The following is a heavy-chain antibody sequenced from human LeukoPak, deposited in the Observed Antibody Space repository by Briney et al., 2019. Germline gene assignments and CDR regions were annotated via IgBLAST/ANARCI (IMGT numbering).Heavy chain of an antibody. CDR3: ARARSYGSGSSYYMDV. V-gene: IGHV4-59*01. CDR1: GGSSSSYY. J-gene: IGHJ6*03. CDR2: IYYSGST. D-gene: IGHD3-10*01. Sequence: PSETLSLTCTVSGGSSSSYYWSWIRQPPGKGLEWIGYIYYSGSTNYNPSLKSRVTISVDTSKNQFSLKLSSVTAADTAVYYCARARSYGSGSSYYMDVWGKGTTVTISS.